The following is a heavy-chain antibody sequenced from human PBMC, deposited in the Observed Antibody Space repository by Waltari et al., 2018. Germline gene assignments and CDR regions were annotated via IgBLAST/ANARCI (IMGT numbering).Heavy chain of an antibody. V-gene: IGHV4-31*03. Sequence: QLQLQESGPGLVKPSETLSLTCPVSGGPIRSGGYYWSWIRQHPGKGLEWIGYIYYSGSTYYNPSLKSRVTISVDTSKNQFSLKLSSVTAADTAVYYCARQDGAARLPFDPWGQGTLVTVSS. D-gene: IGHD6-6*01. CDR1: GGPIRSGGYY. CDR2: IYYSGST. CDR3: ARQDGAARLPFDP. J-gene: IGHJ5*02.